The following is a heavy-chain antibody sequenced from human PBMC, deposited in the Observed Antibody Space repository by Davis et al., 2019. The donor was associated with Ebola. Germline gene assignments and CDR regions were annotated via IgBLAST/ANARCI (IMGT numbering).Heavy chain of an antibody. CDR1: GGSISSYY. CDR2: IYYSGST. Sequence: PSETLSLTCTVSGGSISSYYWSWIRQPPGKGLEWIGYIYYSGSTNYNPSLKSRVTISVDTSKNQFSLKLSSVTAADTAVYYCNVQLVDFDYWGQGTLVTVSS. D-gene: IGHD6-13*01. CDR3: NVQLVDFDY. V-gene: IGHV4-59*01. J-gene: IGHJ4*02.